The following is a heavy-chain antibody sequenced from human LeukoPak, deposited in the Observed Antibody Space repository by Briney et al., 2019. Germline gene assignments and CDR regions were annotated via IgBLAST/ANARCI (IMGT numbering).Heavy chain of an antibody. Sequence: GGSLRLSCTASGFTLRNYAMSWVRQAPGKGLEWVSGISGSGDTTDYADSVKGRFTISRDNSKKTLYLQMNSLRAEATAVYYCAKQWLVRVLGYFDYWGQGTLVTVSS. D-gene: IGHD6-19*01. V-gene: IGHV3-23*01. CDR2: ISGSGDTT. CDR1: GFTLRNYA. CDR3: AKQWLVRVLGYFDY. J-gene: IGHJ4*02.